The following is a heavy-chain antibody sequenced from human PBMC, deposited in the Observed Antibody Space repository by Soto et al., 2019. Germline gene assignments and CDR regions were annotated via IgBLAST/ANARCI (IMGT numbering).Heavy chain of an antibody. V-gene: IGHV4-4*07. J-gene: IGHJ4*02. CDR3: AKGGTYYFDS. CDR2: LYTRGTT. D-gene: IGHD3-16*01. CDR1: GASISNFY. Sequence: SETLSLTCSVSGASISNFYWSCIRQSAGKGLEWIGRLYTRGTTDYNPSLKSRVTMSIDTSKNRVSLSLTSVTAADTAVYYCAKGGTYYFDSWGKGIVVTVSS.